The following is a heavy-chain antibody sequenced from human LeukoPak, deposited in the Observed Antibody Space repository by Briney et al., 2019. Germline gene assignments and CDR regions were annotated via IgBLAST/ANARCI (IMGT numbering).Heavy chain of an antibody. D-gene: IGHD4-23*01. J-gene: IGHJ4*02. CDR3: ARRAGGYSHPYDY. CDR2: ISYDGSNK. V-gene: IGHV3-30*03. Sequence: SGGSLRLSCAASGFTLSSYGMHWVRQAPGKGLEWVAVISYDGSNKYYADSVKGRFTISRDNSKNTLYLQMNSLRAEDTAVYYCARRAGGYSHPYDYWGQGILVTVSS. CDR1: GFTLSSYG.